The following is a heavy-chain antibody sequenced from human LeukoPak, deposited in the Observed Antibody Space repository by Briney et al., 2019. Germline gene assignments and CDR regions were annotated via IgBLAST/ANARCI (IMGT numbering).Heavy chain of an antibody. Sequence: ASVKVSCKASGYTFTSYGISWVRQAPGQGLEWMGWINAYNGNTNYAQKLQGRVTMTTDTSTSTAYMELRSLRSDDTAVYYCARRLQQFYYYGMDVWGQGTTVTVSS. CDR1: GYTFTSYG. CDR3: ARRLQQFYYYGMDV. J-gene: IGHJ6*02. D-gene: IGHD5-18*01. CDR2: INAYNGNT. V-gene: IGHV1-18*01.